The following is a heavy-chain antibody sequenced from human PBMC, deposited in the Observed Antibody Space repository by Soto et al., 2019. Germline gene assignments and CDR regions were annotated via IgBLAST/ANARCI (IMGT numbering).Heavy chain of an antibody. CDR3: ARLPSRHLVDY. J-gene: IGHJ4*02. Sequence: PSETLSLTCTVSGSSINSSGYYWGWIRQPPGKGLEWIGSMFYGVSTYYNPSLKSRVTVSVDTSNNQFSLNLRSVTAADTAVYYCARLPSRHLVDYWGQGTLVTVSS. D-gene: IGHD3-3*02. CDR1: GSSINSSGYY. V-gene: IGHV4-39*01. CDR2: MFYGVST.